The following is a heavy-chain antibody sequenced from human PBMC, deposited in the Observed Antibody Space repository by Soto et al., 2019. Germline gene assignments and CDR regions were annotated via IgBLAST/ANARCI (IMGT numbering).Heavy chain of an antibody. Sequence: VQVLETGGALVQPGGSLRLSCAASGFTFSSYAMNWVRQAPGKGLEWVSGISGSGGSTYYADSVKGRFTISRDNSKNTLYLQMNSLRAEDTAVYFCARDPGSSGSYYFQHWGQGTLVNVSS. V-gene: IGHV3-23*01. CDR1: GFTFSSYA. D-gene: IGHD6-19*01. CDR2: ISGSGGST. J-gene: IGHJ1*01. CDR3: ARDPGSSGSYYFQH.